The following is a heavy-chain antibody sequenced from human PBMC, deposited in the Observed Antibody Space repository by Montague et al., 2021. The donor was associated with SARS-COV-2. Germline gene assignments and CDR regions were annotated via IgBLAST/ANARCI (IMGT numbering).Heavy chain of an antibody. CDR3: AKDVAIKYEFWSGYRYDAFDI. J-gene: IGHJ3*02. D-gene: IGHD3-3*01. V-gene: IGHV3-23*03. CDR2: IYSGGSST. CDR1: GFTFSSYA. Sequence: SLRLSCAASGFTFSSYAMTWVRQAPGKGLEWVSVIYSGGSSTYXXXSXXXRFXISRDNSKNTLYLQMNSLRAEDTAVYYCAKDVAIKYEFWSGYRYDAFDIWGQGTMVTVSS.